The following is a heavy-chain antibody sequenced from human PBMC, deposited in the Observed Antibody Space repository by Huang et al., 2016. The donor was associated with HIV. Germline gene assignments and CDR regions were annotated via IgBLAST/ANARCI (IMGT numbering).Heavy chain of an antibody. CDR1: GYSFSSYW. J-gene: IGHJ4*02. V-gene: IGHV5-51*01. CDR2: IVPDDSDT. Sequence: VQLVQSGAEVKKPGESLKISCKGSGYSFSSYWIAWVRQMPGKGLEWMGIIVPDDSDTTYSPYFEGQVTISADKSIGTAYLQWSSLKASDTAMYYCARRFSSSSGYFDYWGQGSLVTVSS. D-gene: IGHD6-6*01. CDR3: ARRFSSSSGYFDY.